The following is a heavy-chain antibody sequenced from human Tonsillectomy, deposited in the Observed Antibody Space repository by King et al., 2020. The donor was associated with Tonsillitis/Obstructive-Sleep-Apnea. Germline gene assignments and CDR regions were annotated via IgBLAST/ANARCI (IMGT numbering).Heavy chain of an antibody. CDR2: ISSSSSYI. Sequence: VQLVESGGGLVKPGGSLRLSCAASGFTFSSYSMNWVRQAPGKGLEWVSSISSSSSYIYYADSVKGRFTISRDNAKNSLYLQMNSLRAEDTAVYYCAGYCSSTSCRDYAFDIWGQGTMVTVSS. CDR1: GFTFSSYS. V-gene: IGHV3-21*01. J-gene: IGHJ3*02. D-gene: IGHD2-2*01. CDR3: AGYCSSTSCRDYAFDI.